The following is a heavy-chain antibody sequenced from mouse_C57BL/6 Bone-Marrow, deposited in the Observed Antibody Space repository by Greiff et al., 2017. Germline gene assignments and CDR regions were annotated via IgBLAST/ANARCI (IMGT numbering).Heavy chain of an antibody. CDR1: GFTFSDYG. Sequence: EVKLVESGGGLEQPGGSLKLSCAASGFTFSDYGMAWVRQAPRKGPEWVAFISNLAYSIYYADTVTGRFTISRENAKNTLYLEMSSLRSEDTAMYYCARTGWSAWFAYWGQGTLVTVSA. V-gene: IGHV5-15*01. D-gene: IGHD2-3*01. CDR3: ARTGWSAWFAY. J-gene: IGHJ3*01. CDR2: ISNLAYSI.